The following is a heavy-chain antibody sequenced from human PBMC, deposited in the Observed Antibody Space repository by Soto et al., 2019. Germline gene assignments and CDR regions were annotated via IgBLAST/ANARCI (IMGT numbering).Heavy chain of an antibody. V-gene: IGHV4-39*01. CDR1: GGSISTSSSY. CDR3: ARTREVGSITSGGYDFWSGYYYYMDV. J-gene: IGHJ6*03. D-gene: IGHD3-3*01. Sequence: SETLSLTCTVSGGSISTSSSYWGWIRQPPGKGLEWLGSIYYLGNTYYNPSLKGRVTISVDTSKNQFSLKLSSVTAADTAVYYCARTREVGSITSGGYDFWSGYYYYMDVWGKGTTVTVSS. CDR2: IYYLGNT.